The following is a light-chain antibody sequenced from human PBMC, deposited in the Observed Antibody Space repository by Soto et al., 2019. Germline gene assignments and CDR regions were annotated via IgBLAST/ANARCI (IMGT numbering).Light chain of an antibody. Sequence: QSALTQPPSASGSPGQSVTISCTGTSSDIGDSNHVSWYQQHPGKAPKLMIYDVSKRPSGVPDRFSGSKSANTASLAVSGLQADDEADYYCTSYAGYNSCVFGGGTKLTVL. J-gene: IGLJ3*02. V-gene: IGLV2-8*01. CDR3: TSYAGYNSCV. CDR2: DVS. CDR1: SSDIGDSNH.